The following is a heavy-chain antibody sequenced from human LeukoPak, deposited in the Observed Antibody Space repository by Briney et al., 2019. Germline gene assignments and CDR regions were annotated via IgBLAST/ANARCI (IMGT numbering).Heavy chain of an antibody. V-gene: IGHV1-2*02. J-gene: IGHJ6*02. CDR3: AGGYENYYYGMDV. CDR1: AFTFTGYY. Sequence: ASVKVSCKASAFTFTGYYMHWVRQAPGQGLEWMGWINPNSGGTNYAQKFQGRVTMTRDTSISTAYMELSRLRSDDTAVYYCAGGYENYYYGMDVWGQGTTVTVSS. D-gene: IGHD6-13*01. CDR2: INPNSGGT.